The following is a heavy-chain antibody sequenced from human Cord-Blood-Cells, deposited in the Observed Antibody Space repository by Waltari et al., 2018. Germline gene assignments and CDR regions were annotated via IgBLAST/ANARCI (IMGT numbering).Heavy chain of an antibody. V-gene: IGHV4-34*01. CDR1: GGSFSGYY. CDR2: INHSGST. J-gene: IGHJ4*02. CDR3: ARVVVTAIPDY. Sequence: QVQLQQWGAGLLKPSETLSLPCAVYGGSFSGYYWSWIRQPPGKGLEWIGEINHSGSTNYNPSLKSRVTISVDTSKNQFSLKLSSVTAADTAVYYCARVVVTAIPDYWGQGTLVTVSS. D-gene: IGHD2-21*02.